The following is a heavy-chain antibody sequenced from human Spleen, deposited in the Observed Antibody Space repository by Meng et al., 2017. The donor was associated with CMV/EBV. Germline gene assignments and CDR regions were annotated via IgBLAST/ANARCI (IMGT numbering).Heavy chain of an antibody. CDR2: IIPILGIA. CDR1: GCTFSSYA. V-gene: IGHV1-69*10. CDR3: ARASGTSCYHCYYYGMDV. D-gene: IGHD2-2*01. Sequence: SVKVSCKASGCTFSSYAISWVRQAPGQGLEWMGGIIPILGIANYAQKFQGRVTITADKSTSTAYMELSSLRSEDTAVYYCARASGTSCYHCYYYGMDVWGQGTTVTVSS. J-gene: IGHJ6*02.